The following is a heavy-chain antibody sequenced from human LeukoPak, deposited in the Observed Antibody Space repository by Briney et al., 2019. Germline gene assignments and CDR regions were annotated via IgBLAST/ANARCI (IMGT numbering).Heavy chain of an antibody. CDR1: GGSISTYY. CDR3: ARSITMIGGMDV. Sequence: SETLSLTCTVSGGSISTYYWTWIRQPPGKGLEWIGYIYYSGSTYYNPSLKSRVTISVDTSKNQFSLKLSSVTAADTAVYYCARSITMIGGMDVWGQGTTVTVS. V-gene: IGHV4-59*08. CDR2: IYYSGST. D-gene: IGHD3-22*01. J-gene: IGHJ6*02.